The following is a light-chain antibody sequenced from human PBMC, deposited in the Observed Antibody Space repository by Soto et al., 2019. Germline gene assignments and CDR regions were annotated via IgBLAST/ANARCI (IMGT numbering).Light chain of an antibody. V-gene: IGKV3-20*01. Sequence: EIVLTQSPGTLSLSPGEGATLSCRASQSVSSSQLAWYQQKPGQAPRLLIFGASSRAAGIPDRFSGSGSGTDFTLTIRRLEPEDFAVYYCQQYAGSPPWTFGQGTKVEMK. J-gene: IGKJ1*01. CDR3: QQYAGSPPWT. CDR1: QSVSSSQ. CDR2: GAS.